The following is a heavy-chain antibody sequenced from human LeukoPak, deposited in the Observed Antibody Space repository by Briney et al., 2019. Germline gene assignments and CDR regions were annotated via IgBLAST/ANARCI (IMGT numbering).Heavy chain of an antibody. CDR2: IDPTDSYT. V-gene: IGHV5-10-1*04. Sequence: GESLRISCKGSGYSFTTYWITWVRQMPGKGLEWMGRIDPTDSYTNYSPSFQGQVTISADKSITTTYLQWSSLKASDTAMYYCARGRRYCTSSRCYDFDYWGQGTLVTVSS. CDR1: GYSFTTYW. CDR3: ARGRRYCTSSRCYDFDY. D-gene: IGHD2-2*01. J-gene: IGHJ4*02.